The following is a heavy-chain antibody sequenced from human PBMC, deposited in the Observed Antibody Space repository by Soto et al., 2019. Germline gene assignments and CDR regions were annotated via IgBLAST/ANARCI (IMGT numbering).Heavy chain of an antibody. CDR1: GFMFSSYA. D-gene: IGHD3-22*01. J-gene: IGHJ5*01. CDR2: ISASGGTA. CDR3: AKLTYPSDSTGYYYERVSGWIDS. V-gene: IGHV3-23*01. Sequence: GGSLRLSCGASGFMFSSYAMIWVRQAPGEGLEWVSSISASGGTANLADSVEGRCTISRDNSKSTLYLQMNSLRAEDTAVYYCAKLTYPSDSTGYYYERVSGWIDSWGQGTLVTVSS.